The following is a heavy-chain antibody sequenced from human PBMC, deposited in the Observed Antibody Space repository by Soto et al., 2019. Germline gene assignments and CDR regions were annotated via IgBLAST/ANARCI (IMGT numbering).Heavy chain of an antibody. Sequence: QLQLQESGSGLVKPSQTLSLTCAVSGGSISSGGSSWSWIRQPPGKGLEWLVYIYHSGSTYYNPSLKRPVTISVDRSKHHFSLKLSSVTAADTAVYYCAAGGGLPRYYWGQGTLVTVSS. CDR3: AAGGGLPRYY. J-gene: IGHJ4*02. D-gene: IGHD5-12*01. CDR2: IYHSGST. V-gene: IGHV4-30-2*01. CDR1: GGSISSGGSS.